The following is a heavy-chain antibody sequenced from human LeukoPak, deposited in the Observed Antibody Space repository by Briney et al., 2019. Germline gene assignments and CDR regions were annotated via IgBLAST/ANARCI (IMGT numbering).Heavy chain of an antibody. Sequence: GESLKISCKGSGYNFSNYWIGWVRQKPGRGLEWMGIIYPGDSDTRYSPSFQGQVTISADKSINTAYLQWSSLKASDIGVYYCARELVTTWANAFDIWGQGTMVTVSS. V-gene: IGHV5-51*01. CDR1: GYNFSNYW. CDR2: IYPGDSDT. D-gene: IGHD4-17*01. J-gene: IGHJ3*02. CDR3: ARELVTTWANAFDI.